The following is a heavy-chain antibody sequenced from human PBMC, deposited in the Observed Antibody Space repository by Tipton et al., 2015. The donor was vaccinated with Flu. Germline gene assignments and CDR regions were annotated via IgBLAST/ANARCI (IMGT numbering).Heavy chain of an antibody. CDR2: IYYSGRT. CDR3: ASDWGLSWYFDL. V-gene: IGHV4-30-4*01. Sequence: TLSLTCTVSGGSISSGDYYWSWIRQPPGKGLEWIGYIYYSGRTYYNPSLKSRVTISVDTSKNQFSPKLSSVSATDTAVYYCASDWGLSWYFDLWGRGTLVTVSS. J-gene: IGHJ2*01. D-gene: IGHD7-27*01. CDR1: GGSISSGDYY.